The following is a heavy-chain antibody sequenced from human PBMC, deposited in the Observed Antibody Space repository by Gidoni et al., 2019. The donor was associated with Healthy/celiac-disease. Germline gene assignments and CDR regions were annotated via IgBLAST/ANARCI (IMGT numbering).Heavy chain of an antibody. CDR2: IDPSDSYT. D-gene: IGHD3-16*01. Sequence: VQLVQSGAEVKKPGESLRISCTGSGYSFTSYWISWVRQMPGKGLEWMGRIDPSDSYTNYSPSFQVHVTISADKSISTAYLQWSSLKASDTAMYYCARLYPLTHNLGYWGQGTLVTVSS. J-gene: IGHJ4*02. CDR1: GYSFTSYW. CDR3: ARLYPLTHNLGY. V-gene: IGHV5-10-1*01.